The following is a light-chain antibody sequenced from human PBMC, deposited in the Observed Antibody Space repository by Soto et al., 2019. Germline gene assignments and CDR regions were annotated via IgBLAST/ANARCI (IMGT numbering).Light chain of an antibody. CDR2: GAS. V-gene: IGKV3-15*01. CDR3: HQYNIRPWT. Sequence: EIVMTQSPATLSVSPGEGATLSCRASQSVSGNLAWYQHKPGQAPRLLIHGASTRATGIPARFSGSASGTEFTLNISSLQSEDFAVYYCHQYNIRPWTFGHGTKVEI. J-gene: IGKJ1*01. CDR1: QSVSGN.